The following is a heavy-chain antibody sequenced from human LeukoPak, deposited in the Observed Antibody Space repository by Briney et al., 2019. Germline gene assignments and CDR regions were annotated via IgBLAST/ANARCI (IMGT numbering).Heavy chain of an antibody. CDR2: IYYSGST. Sequence: SETLSLTCIVSGGSISSSSYYWGWIRQPPGKGLEWIGNIYYSGSTYYNPSLKSRVTISVETSKNQFSLKLSSVTAADTAAYYCARMSYGSGSPFDYWGQGTLVTVSS. J-gene: IGHJ4*02. CDR3: ARMSYGSGSPFDY. CDR1: GGSISSSSYY. D-gene: IGHD3-10*01. V-gene: IGHV4-39*07.